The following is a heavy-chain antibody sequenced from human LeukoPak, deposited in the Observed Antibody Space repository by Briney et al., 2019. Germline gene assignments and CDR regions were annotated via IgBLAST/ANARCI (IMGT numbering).Heavy chain of an antibody. CDR3: ARDGPAVPGQSRAFDV. Sequence: GGSLRLSCAASGFTFSSYSMNWVRQAPGKGLEWVSYISSSSSTIYYADSVKGRFTISRDNAKNSLYLQMNSLRAEDAAVYYCARDGPAVPGQSRAFDVWGQGTMVTVSS. CDR1: GFTFSSYS. V-gene: IGHV3-48*01. D-gene: IGHD3-10*01. J-gene: IGHJ3*01. CDR2: ISSSSSTI.